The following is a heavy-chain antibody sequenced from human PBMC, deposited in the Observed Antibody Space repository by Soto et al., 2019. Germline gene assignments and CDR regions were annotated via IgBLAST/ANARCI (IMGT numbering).Heavy chain of an antibody. V-gene: IGHV4-59*01. CDR2: IYYSGST. J-gene: IGHJ4*02. Sequence: SETLSLTCTVSGGSISSYYWSWIRQPPGKGLEWIGYIYYSGSTNYNPSLKSRVTISVDTSKNQFSLKLSSVTAADTAVYYCARAVDRRFLEWLLFDYWGQGTLVTVSS. CDR3: ARAVDRRFLEWLLFDY. D-gene: IGHD3-3*01. CDR1: GGSISSYY.